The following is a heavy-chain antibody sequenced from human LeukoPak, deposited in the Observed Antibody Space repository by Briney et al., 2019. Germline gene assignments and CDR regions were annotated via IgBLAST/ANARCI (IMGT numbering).Heavy chain of an antibody. CDR2: ISYDGSNK. Sequence: PGGPLRLSCAASGFTFSSYAMHWVRQAPGKGLEWVAVISYDGSNKYYADSVKGRFTISRDNSKNTLYLQMNSLRAEDTAVYYCARDGPYYDSSSMGYYFDYWGQGTLVTVSS. CDR1: GFTFSSYA. D-gene: IGHD3-22*01. CDR3: ARDGPYYDSSSMGYYFDY. J-gene: IGHJ4*02. V-gene: IGHV3-30-3*01.